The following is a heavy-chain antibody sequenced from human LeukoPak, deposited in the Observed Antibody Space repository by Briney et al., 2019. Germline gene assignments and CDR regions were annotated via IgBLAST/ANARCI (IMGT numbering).Heavy chain of an antibody. V-gene: IGHV3-23*01. J-gene: IGHJ4*02. CDR1: GFTFSSYA. Sequence: GGSLRLSCAASGFTFSSYAMSWVRQAPGNGLEWVSAISGSGCRTYYADSVKGRFTISRDNSKNTLYLQMNSLRAEDTAVYYCAKPLSSSWYTIDYWGQGTLVTVSS. CDR2: ISGSGCRT. D-gene: IGHD6-13*01. CDR3: AKPLSSSWYTIDY.